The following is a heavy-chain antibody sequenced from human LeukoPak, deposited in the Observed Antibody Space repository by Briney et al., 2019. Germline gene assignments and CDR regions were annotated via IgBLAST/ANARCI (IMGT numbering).Heavy chain of an antibody. V-gene: IGHV3-53*01. D-gene: IGHD3-10*01. CDR3: ARDRGSGITMVRGVIMGYMDV. Sequence: GGSLRLSCAASGFTVSSNDMSWVRQAPGKGLEWVSVIYVGGSTYYADSVKGRFTISRDNSKNTLYLQMNSLRAEDTAVYYCARDRGSGITMVRGVIMGYMDVWGKGTTVTVSS. CDR2: IYVGGST. J-gene: IGHJ6*03. CDR1: GFTVSSND.